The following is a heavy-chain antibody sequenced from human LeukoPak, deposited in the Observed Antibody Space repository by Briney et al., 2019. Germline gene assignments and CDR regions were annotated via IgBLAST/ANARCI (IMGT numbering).Heavy chain of an antibody. D-gene: IGHD3-9*01. V-gene: IGHV4-31*03. J-gene: IGHJ4*02. CDR1: GGSISSGGYY. Sequence: SQTLSLTCTVSGGSISSGGYYWSWIRQHPGKGLEWIGYIYYSGSTYYNPSLKSRVTISVDTSKNQFSLKLSSVTGADTAVYYCARDLTGAYYFDYWGQGTLVTVSS. CDR2: IYYSGST. CDR3: ARDLTGAYYFDY.